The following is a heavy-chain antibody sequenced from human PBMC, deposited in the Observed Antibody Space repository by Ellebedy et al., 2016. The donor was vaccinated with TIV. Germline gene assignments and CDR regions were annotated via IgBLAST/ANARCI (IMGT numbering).Heavy chain of an antibody. V-gene: IGHV1-46*01. CDR2: INPSGGSA. CDR3: ARWWDAYNSDY. J-gene: IGHJ4*02. CDR1: GYSFTRYY. Sequence: APVKVSCKASGYSFTRYYLHWVRQAPGQGLEWMGIINPSGGSATYAQKFQGRVTMTRDTSTSTVYMELSSLRSEDTAVYYCARWWDAYNSDYWGQGTLVTVSS. D-gene: IGHD5-24*01.